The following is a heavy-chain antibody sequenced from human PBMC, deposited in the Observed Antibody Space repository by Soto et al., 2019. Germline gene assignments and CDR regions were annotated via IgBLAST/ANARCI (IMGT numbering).Heavy chain of an antibody. J-gene: IGHJ4*02. CDR2: ISGSGGST. Sequence: GGSLRLSCAASGFTFSSYAMSWVRQAPGKGLEWVSAISGSGGSTYYADSVKGRFTISRDNSKNTLYLQMNSLRAEDTAVYYCARVDGPTVDTMFFDDWGQGTLVTVSS. V-gene: IGHV3-23*01. CDR1: GFTFSSYA. D-gene: IGHD5-12*01. CDR3: ARVDGPTVDTMFFDD.